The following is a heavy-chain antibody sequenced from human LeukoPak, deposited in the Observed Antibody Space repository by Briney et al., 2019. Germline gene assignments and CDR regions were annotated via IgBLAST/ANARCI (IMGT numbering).Heavy chain of an antibody. Sequence: PSETLSLTCTVSGGSISSYYWSWIRQPPGKGLEWIGYIYYSGSTNYNPSLKSRVTISVDTSKNQFSLKLSSVTAADTAVYYCARGVPYCSGGSCYSRQPYYFDSWGQGTLVTVSS. J-gene: IGHJ4*02. D-gene: IGHD2-15*01. CDR3: ARGVPYCSGGSCYSRQPYYFDS. V-gene: IGHV4-59*12. CDR2: IYYSGST. CDR1: GGSISSYY.